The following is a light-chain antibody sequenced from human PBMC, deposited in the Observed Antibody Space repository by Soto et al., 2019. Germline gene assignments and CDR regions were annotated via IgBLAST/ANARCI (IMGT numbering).Light chain of an antibody. Sequence: DIQMTQSPSSLPASVEDKVTIPCRASQGIGTFLAWYQQRPGKVPELLIYAASTLQSGVPSRFSGSGSGTDFTLTISSLQPEDVATYYCQKYDDVPLTFGGGTKVEIK. V-gene: IGKV1-27*01. CDR1: QGIGTF. CDR2: AAS. CDR3: QKYDDVPLT. J-gene: IGKJ4*01.